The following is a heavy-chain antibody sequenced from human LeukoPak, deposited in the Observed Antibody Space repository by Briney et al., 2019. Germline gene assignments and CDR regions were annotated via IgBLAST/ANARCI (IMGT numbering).Heavy chain of an antibody. CDR3: ARGHSSGWYEVTDFDY. CDR2: INPSGGST. CDR1: GYTFTSYY. D-gene: IGHD6-19*01. Sequence: ASVKVSCKASGYTFTSYYMHWVRQAPGQGLEWMGIINPSGGSTSYAQKFQGRVTMTRDTSTSTVYMELSSLRSEDTAVYYCARGHSSGWYEVTDFDYWGQGTLVTVYS. V-gene: IGHV1-46*01. J-gene: IGHJ4*02.